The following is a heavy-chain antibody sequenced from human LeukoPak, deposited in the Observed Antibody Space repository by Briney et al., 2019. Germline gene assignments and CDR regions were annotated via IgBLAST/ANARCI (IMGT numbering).Heavy chain of an antibody. CDR3: ARDQAYFDY. Sequence: GGSLRLSCAVSAFTFSSYGMHWVRQAPGKGLEWVAVIWYDGSNKYYADSVKGRFTISRDNSKNTLYLQMNSLRTEYTAVYYYARDQAYFDYWGQGTLVTVSS. J-gene: IGHJ4*02. CDR2: IWYDGSNK. CDR1: AFTFSSYG. V-gene: IGHV3-33*01.